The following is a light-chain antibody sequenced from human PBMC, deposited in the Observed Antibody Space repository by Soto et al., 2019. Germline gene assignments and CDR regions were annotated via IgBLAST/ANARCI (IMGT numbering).Light chain of an antibody. CDR3: QQYNDWPPIT. Sequence: EIVLTQSPATLSLSPGERATLSCRASESIRTYLAWYQQKPGQAPRLLIYDASTRATVIPARFSGSGSGTEFTLTISSLQSEDFAVYYCQQYNDWPPITFGQGTRLEIK. J-gene: IGKJ5*01. CDR2: DAS. CDR1: ESIRTY. V-gene: IGKV3-15*01.